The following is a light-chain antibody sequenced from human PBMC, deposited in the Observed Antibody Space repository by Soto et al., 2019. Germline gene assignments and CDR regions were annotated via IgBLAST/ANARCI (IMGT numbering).Light chain of an antibody. CDR3: QQYNSYPWT. Sequence: RAASVGDRVTSICRASQGISSWLAWYQQKPGEAPKLMIYDASSLGSGVPSRFSGSGSGTEFTLTISSLQPDDFATYYCQQYNSYPWTFGQGTIVDIK. V-gene: IGKV1-5*02. CDR2: DAS. J-gene: IGKJ1*01. CDR1: QGISSW.